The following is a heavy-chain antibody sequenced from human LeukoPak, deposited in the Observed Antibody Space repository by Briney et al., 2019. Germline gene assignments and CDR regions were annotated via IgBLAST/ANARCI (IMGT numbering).Heavy chain of an antibody. D-gene: IGHD3-10*02. J-gene: IGHJ6*04. CDR1: GFTFSSYE. CDR2: ISSSSSTI. CDR3: AELGITMIGGV. V-gene: IGHV3-48*03. Sequence: GGSLRLSCAASGFTFSSYEMNWVRQAPGKGLQWVSYISSSSSTIYYADSVKGRFTISRDNAKNSLYLQMNSLRAEDTAVYYCAELGITMIGGVWGKGTTVTISS.